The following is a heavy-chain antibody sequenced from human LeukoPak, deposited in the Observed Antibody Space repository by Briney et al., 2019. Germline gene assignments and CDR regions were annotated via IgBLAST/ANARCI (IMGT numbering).Heavy chain of an antibody. Sequence: GGSLRLSCGGSGFIFCSSDMHWVRQAPGKGLEWVAIIYYDGNNKYNADSVKGRFTISRDNSKNMLFLQLKSLRVEDTPVYYCARNSKRFGHRDVIDIWGQGTMVTVSS. J-gene: IGHJ3*02. D-gene: IGHD3-10*01. CDR2: IYYDGNNK. CDR3: ARNSKRFGHRDVIDI. V-gene: IGHV3-33*01. CDR1: GFIFCSSD.